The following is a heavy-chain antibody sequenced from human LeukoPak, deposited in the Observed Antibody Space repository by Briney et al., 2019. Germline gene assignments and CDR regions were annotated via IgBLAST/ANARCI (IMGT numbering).Heavy chain of an antibody. CDR3: ARYGGSGSPNDY. V-gene: IGHV1-24*01. Sequence: ASGKVSCKVSGYTLTELCMHWGRQAPGKGLGWKGGFDPEDGETIYAQKFQGRVTMTEDTSTDTAYMELRSLRSEDTAVYYCARYGGSGSPNDYWGQGTLVTDSS. J-gene: IGHJ4*02. CDR2: FDPEDGET. D-gene: IGHD3-10*01. CDR1: GYTLTELC.